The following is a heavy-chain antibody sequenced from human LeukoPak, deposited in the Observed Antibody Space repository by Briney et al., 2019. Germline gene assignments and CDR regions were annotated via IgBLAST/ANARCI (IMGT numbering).Heavy chain of an antibody. CDR1: GGTFSSYA. CDR3: ARVGTMVRGVSLPYNWFDP. J-gene: IGHJ5*02. CDR2: IIPIFGTA. Sequence: GSSVEVSCKASGGTFSSYAISWVRQAPGQGLEWMGGIIPIFGTANYAQKFQGRVTITADKSTSTAYMELSSLRSEDTAVYYCARVGTMVRGVSLPYNWFDPWGQGTLVTVSS. V-gene: IGHV1-69*06. D-gene: IGHD3-10*01.